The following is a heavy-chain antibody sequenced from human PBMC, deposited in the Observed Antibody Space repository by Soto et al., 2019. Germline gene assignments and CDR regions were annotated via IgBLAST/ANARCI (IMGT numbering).Heavy chain of an antibody. J-gene: IGHJ6*02. Sequence: PGGSLRLSCAASGFTVSSNYMSWVRRAPGKGLEWISIIYSAGNTYYADSVKGRFTISRDNSKNTLYLQMNSLGAEDTAVYYCARDFVVGGPTINYYYGMDVWGQGTTVTVSS. D-gene: IGHD1-26*01. CDR2: IYSAGNT. CDR3: ARDFVVGGPTINYYYGMDV. CDR1: GFTVSSNY. V-gene: IGHV3-66*01.